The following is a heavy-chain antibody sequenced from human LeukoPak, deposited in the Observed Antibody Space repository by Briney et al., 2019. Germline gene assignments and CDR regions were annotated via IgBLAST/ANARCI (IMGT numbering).Heavy chain of an antibody. CDR1: GFTFSSYS. Sequence: GGSLRLSCAASGFTFSSYSMNWVRQAPGKGLEWVSSISGSSSYINYADSVKGRFTISRDNAQNSLFLQLNSLRAEDTAVYYCAGDPYSSGWYKDAFDIWGQGTMVTVSS. D-gene: IGHD6-19*01. CDR3: AGDPYSSGWYKDAFDI. J-gene: IGHJ3*02. V-gene: IGHV3-21*01. CDR2: ISGSSSYI.